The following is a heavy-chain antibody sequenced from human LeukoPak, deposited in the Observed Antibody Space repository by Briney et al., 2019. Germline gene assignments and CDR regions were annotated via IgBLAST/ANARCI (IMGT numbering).Heavy chain of an antibody. CDR1: GFTFSSYA. Sequence: PGGSLRLSCAASGFTFSSYAMSWVRQAPGKGLELVSAISGSGGSTYYADSVKGRFTISRDNSKNTLYLQMNSLRAEDTAVYYCAKDYSNYNYFDYWGQGALLTVSS. D-gene: IGHD4-11*01. CDR3: AKDYSNYNYFDY. CDR2: ISGSGGST. J-gene: IGHJ4*02. V-gene: IGHV3-23*01.